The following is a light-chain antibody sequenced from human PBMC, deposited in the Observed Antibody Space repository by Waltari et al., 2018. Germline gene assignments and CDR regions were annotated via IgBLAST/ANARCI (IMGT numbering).Light chain of an antibody. Sequence: QPVLTQPPSASGTPGPRVTISCSGSSSNIGNDNVYWYQQLPGKAPKLLIYNDFQRPAGVPDRFSGSKSGTSASLASSGRRSEDEADYYCVGWDGSLRAYVFGTGTMLTVL. J-gene: IGLJ1*01. CDR2: NDF. CDR1: SSNIGNDN. V-gene: IGLV1-47*01. CDR3: VGWDGSLRAYV.